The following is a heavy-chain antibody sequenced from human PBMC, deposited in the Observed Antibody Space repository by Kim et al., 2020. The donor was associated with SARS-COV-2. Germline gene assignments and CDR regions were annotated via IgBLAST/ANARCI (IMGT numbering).Heavy chain of an antibody. CDR1: GFTFGDYS. D-gene: IGHD3-10*01. CDR2: ISWNSGSI. J-gene: IGHJ3*02. Sequence: GGSLRLSCAASGFTFGDYSMHWVRQAPGKGLEWVSGISWNSGSIGYADSVKGRFTISRDSAKNSLYLQMNSLRVEDTAFYYCARGGFYGSNDAFDIWGQGTMVTVSS. V-gene: IGHV3-9*01. CDR3: ARGGFYGSNDAFDI.